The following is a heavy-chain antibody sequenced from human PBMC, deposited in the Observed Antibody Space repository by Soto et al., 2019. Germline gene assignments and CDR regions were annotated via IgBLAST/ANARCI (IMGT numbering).Heavy chain of an antibody. CDR3: TGYHPYYFDY. CDR2: INHSGST. Sequence: QVQLQQWGAGLLKPSVTLSLTCAVSGGSFSSYYWSWIRQPAGKGLEWIGEINHSGSTNYKPSLTRRVTISFDTSKNQFSLTLSSVNAADTAVYYCTGYHPYYFDYWGRGTLVTVSS. CDR1: GGSFSSYY. D-gene: IGHD6-13*01. V-gene: IGHV4-34*01. J-gene: IGHJ4*02.